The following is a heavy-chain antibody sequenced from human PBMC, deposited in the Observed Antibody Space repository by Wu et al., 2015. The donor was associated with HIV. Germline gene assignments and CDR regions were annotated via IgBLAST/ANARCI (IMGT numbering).Heavy chain of an antibody. J-gene: IGHJ6*02. CDR3: ARERAAAGTDFYAMDV. V-gene: IGHV1-2*02. Sequence: QVQLVQSGAEVKKPGASVKVSCKASGYTFTGYYMHWVRQAPGQGLEWMGWINPNSGATNYAQKFQGRVTMTRDTSISTAYMELSRLRSDDTAVYYCARERAAAGTDFYAMDVWAKGPRSPSP. CDR1: GYTFTGYY. D-gene: IGHD6-13*01. CDR2: INPNSGAT.